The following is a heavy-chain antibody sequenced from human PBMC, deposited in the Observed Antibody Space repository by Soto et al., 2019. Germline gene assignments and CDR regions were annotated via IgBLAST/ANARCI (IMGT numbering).Heavy chain of an antibody. CDR2: ISGRGGST. CDR1: GFTFSSYE. D-gene: IGHD4-17*01. CDR3: AKDSTVTTSLYSYYYGLDV. J-gene: IGHJ6*02. Sequence: GGSLRLSCAASGFTFSSYEMNWVRQAPDKGLEWVSAISGRGGSTYYADSVKGRFTISRDNSKNMLFLQMNSLRAEDTALYYCAKDSTVTTSLYSYYYGLDVWGQGTTVTVSS. V-gene: IGHV3-23*01.